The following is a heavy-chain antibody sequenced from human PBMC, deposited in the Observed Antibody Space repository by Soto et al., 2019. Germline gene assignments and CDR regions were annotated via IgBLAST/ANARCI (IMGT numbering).Heavy chain of an antibody. V-gene: IGHV3-20*01. CDR2: INWNGGST. Sequence: GGSLRLSCAASGFTFDDYGMSWVRQAPGKGLEWVSGINWNGGSTGYADSVKGRFTISRDNAKNSLYLQMNSLRAEDTALYHCARNARRGFNWGTGPHWFDPWGQGTLVTVSS. CDR3: ARNARRGFNWGTGPHWFDP. J-gene: IGHJ5*02. D-gene: IGHD7-27*01. CDR1: GFTFDDYG.